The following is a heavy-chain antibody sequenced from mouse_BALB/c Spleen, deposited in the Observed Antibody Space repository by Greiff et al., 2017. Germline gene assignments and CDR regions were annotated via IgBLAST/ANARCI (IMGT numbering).Heavy chain of an antibody. D-gene: IGHD1-2*01. J-gene: IGHJ2*01. CDR3: ARGLRLPYYFDY. V-gene: IGHV5-9-3*01. CDR2: ISSGGSYT. CDR1: GFTFSSYA. Sequence: EVQRVESGGGLVKPGGSLKLSCAASGFTFSSYAMSWVRQTPEKRLEWVATISSGGSYTYYPDSVKGRFTISRDNAKNTLYLQMSSLRSEDTAMYYCARGLRLPYYFDYWGQGTTLTVSS.